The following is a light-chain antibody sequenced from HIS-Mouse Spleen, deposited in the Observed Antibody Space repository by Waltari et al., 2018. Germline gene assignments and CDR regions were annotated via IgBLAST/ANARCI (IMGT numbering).Light chain of an antibody. Sequence: SYVLTQPPSVSVAPGKTARITCGGNNIGSESVHWYQQKPGQAPVLVVYDDSDRPSGIPGRFSGCNSGNTATLTISRVEAGDEADYYCQVWDSSSDHVVFGGGTKLTVL. J-gene: IGLJ2*01. CDR3: QVWDSSSDHVV. CDR2: DDS. CDR1: NIGSES. V-gene: IGLV3-21*03.